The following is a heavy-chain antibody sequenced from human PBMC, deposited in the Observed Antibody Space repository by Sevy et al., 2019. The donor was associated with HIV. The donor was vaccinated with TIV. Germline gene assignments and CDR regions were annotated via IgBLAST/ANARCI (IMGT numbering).Heavy chain of an antibody. CDR3: ARVPIIAEDGTHYFDH. Sequence: GGSLRLSCAASGFTFSSYTFNWVRQAPGKGLEWVSSISSESGYIYKADSVKGRFTISRDNAKNSLYLQMNSLRAEDTAAYYCARVPIIAEDGTHYFDHWGQGTLVTVSS. CDR2: ISSESGYI. J-gene: IGHJ4*02. CDR1: GFTFSSYT. D-gene: IGHD6-13*01. V-gene: IGHV3-21*01.